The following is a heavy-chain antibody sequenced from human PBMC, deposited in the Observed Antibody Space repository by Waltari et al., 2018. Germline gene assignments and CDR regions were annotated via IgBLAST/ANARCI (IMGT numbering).Heavy chain of an antibody. Sequence: QVQLQESGPGLVKPSETRSLTCTVSGGSVSSGSYYWSWIRQPPGKGLEWIGYLYYSGSTHYTPSRKSRFTLSVDTSKNQFSRKLSAVTAADTAVYYCASTAASYVSGGADYWGQGTLVTVSS. CDR1: GGSVSSGSYY. V-gene: IGHV4-61*01. CDR2: LYYSGST. CDR3: ASTAASYVSGGADY. D-gene: IGHD3-10*01. J-gene: IGHJ4*02.